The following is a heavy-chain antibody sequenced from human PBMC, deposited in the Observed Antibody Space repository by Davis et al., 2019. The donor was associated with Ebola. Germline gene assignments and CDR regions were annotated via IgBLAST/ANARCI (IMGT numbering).Heavy chain of an antibody. Sequence: MPSETLSLTCTVSGGSISSGDYYWSWIRQPPGKGLEWIGYIYYSGSTNYNPSLKSRVTISVDTSKNQFSLKLSSVTAADTAVYYCARDGAGLYYDFLWGFDPWGQGTLVTVSS. D-gene: IGHD3-3*01. CDR1: GGSISSGDYY. CDR2: IYYSGST. J-gene: IGHJ5*02. CDR3: ARDGAGLYYDFLWGFDP. V-gene: IGHV4-61*08.